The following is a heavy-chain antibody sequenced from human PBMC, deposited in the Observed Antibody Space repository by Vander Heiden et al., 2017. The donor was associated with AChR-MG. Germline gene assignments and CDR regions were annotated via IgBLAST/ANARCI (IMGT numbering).Heavy chain of an antibody. CDR3: ARGSWIFVDY. Sequence: QVQLVASGGGVVQPGGSLKLSCAASGFTLSTYGMHWVRQAPGKGLEWVAVIYYDGSHKYYSDSVKGRFTISRDNSENTLYLQMNSLRAEDTAVYYCARGSWIFVDYWGQGTLVTVSS. V-gene: IGHV3-33*01. CDR1: GFTLSTYG. CDR2: IYYDGSHK. D-gene: IGHD2-2*03. J-gene: IGHJ4*02.